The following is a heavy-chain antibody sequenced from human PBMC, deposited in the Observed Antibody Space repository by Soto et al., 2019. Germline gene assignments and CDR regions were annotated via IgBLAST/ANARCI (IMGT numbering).Heavy chain of an antibody. J-gene: IGHJ4*02. CDR3: ARDRGYVPDYYFDY. V-gene: IGHV3-30-3*01. Sequence: QVQLVESGGGVVQPGRSLRLSCAASGFTFSSYAMHWVRQAPGKGLEWVAVISYDGSNKYYADSVKGRFTISRDNSKNTLYLQMNSLRAEDTAVYYCARDRGYVPDYYFDYWGQGTLVTVSS. CDR1: GFTFSSYA. D-gene: IGHD5-12*01. CDR2: ISYDGSNK.